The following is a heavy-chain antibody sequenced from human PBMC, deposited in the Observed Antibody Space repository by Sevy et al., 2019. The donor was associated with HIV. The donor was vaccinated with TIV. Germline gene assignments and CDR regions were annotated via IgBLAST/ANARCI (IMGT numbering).Heavy chain of an antibody. V-gene: IGHV3-23*01. CDR1: GFNCNIYT. D-gene: IGHD2-8*01. CDR3: AREGCTRPHDH. CDR2: ISFGCGRI. Sequence: GGSLRLSCVASGFNCNIYTMSWVRQAPGKGLEWVSTISFGCGRINHADSVQGRFTMSRDDSKKTVYLEMNSLRAEDAAVYYCAREGCTRPHDHWGQGTLVTVSS. J-gene: IGHJ4*02.